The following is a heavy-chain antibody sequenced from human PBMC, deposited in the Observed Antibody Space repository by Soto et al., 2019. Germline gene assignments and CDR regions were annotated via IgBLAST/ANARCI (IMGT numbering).Heavy chain of an antibody. CDR2: IYHSGST. Sequence: QLQLQESGSGLVKPSQTLSLTCAVSGGSISSGGYSWSWIRQPPGKGLEWIGYIYHSGSTYYNPSLKIRVPFSVDWSKTQFSLKLSSVPAADTAVYYCAAVGGLPRYYWGQGTLVTVSS. D-gene: IGHD5-12*01. CDR1: GGSISSGGYS. CDR3: AAVGGLPRYY. V-gene: IGHV4-30-2*01. J-gene: IGHJ4*02.